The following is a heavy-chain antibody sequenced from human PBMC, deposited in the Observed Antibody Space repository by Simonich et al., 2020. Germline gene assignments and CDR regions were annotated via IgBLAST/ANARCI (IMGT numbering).Heavy chain of an antibody. CDR3: ARVNFDY. Sequence: QVQLVDSWGGVVQPGRSLRLSCAASGFTFSSYAMHWVRQAPGKGREGVAVISYDGSNKYYADSVKGRFTISRDNSKNTLYLQMNSLRAEDTAVYYCARVNFDYWGQGTLVTVSS. J-gene: IGHJ4*02. CDR2: ISYDGSNK. CDR1: GFTFSSYA. V-gene: IGHV3-30*07.